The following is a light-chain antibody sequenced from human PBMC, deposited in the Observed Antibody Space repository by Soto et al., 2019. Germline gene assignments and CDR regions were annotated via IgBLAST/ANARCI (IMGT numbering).Light chain of an antibody. CDR3: CSYAGSSTWV. V-gene: IGLV2-23*02. CDR1: SSDVGSYNL. Sequence: QPVLTQPASVSGSPGQSITISCTGTSSDVGSYNLVSWYQQHPGKAPKLMIYEVSKRPSGVSNRFSGSKSGNTASLTISGLQAEDEADYYCCSYAGSSTWVFGGGNKLTVL. CDR2: EVS. J-gene: IGLJ3*02.